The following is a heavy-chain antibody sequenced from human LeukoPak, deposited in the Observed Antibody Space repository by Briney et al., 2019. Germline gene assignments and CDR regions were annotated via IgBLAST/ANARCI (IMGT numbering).Heavy chain of an antibody. V-gene: IGHV4-34*01. CDR1: GGSFSGYY. J-gene: IGHJ2*01. Sequence: KPSETLSLTCAVYGGSFSGYYWSWIRQPPGKGLEWIGEINHSGSTNNIPSLKSRVTISVDTSKNQFSLKLSSVTAADTAVYYSARHPTRAGHYVRRVVWYFDLWGRGTLVTVSS. CDR2: INHSGST. D-gene: IGHD4-17*01. CDR3: ARHPTRAGHYVRRVVWYFDL.